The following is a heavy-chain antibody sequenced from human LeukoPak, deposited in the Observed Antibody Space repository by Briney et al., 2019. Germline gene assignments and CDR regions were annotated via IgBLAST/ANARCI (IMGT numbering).Heavy chain of an antibody. CDR3: ASGPRGSSGSYYFDY. D-gene: IGHD6-19*01. Sequence: SESLSLICTVSGGSLSSFHWSWIRQPPRIGLEWIGYIYYSGSTNYNPSLKSRVTISVDTSKNQFSLKLSSVTAADTAVYYCASGPRGSSGSYYFDYWGQGTLVTVSS. J-gene: IGHJ4*02. CDR1: GGSLSSFH. CDR2: IYYSGST. V-gene: IGHV4-59*01.